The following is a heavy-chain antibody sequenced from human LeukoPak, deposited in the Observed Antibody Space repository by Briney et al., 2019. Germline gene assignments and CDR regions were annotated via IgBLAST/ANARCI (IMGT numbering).Heavy chain of an antibody. Sequence: SETLSLTCTVSGGSISSSSYYWSWIRQPPGKGLEWIGYIYYSGSTNYNPSLKSRVTISVDTSKNQFSLKLSSVTAADTAVYYCASLSPYSSGWYGDYWGQGTLVTVSS. J-gene: IGHJ4*02. CDR3: ASLSPYSSGWYGDY. D-gene: IGHD6-19*01. CDR1: GGSISSSSYY. CDR2: IYYSGST. V-gene: IGHV4-61*05.